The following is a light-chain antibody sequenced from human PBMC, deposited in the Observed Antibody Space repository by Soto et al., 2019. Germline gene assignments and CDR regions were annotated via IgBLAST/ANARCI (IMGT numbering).Light chain of an antibody. V-gene: IGKV3-15*01. J-gene: IGKJ1*01. Sequence: TVMTQSPAILSASPGERVTLSCRASESVNTNLAWYQQKPGQGPRLLVYGASTRATGIPARFSGSGSGTEFALTISSLQSEDFAVYHCQQYNNWPPAFGKGTKVEMK. CDR1: ESVNTN. CDR3: QQYNNWPPA. CDR2: GAS.